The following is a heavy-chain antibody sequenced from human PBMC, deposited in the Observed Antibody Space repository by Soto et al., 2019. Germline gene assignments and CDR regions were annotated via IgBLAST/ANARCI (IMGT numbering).Heavy chain of an antibody. CDR2: ISGSGGST. CDR1: GFTFSSYA. Sequence: GGSLRLSCAASGFTFSSYAMSWVRQAPGKGLEWVSAISGSGGSTYYADSVKGRFTISRDNSKNTLYLQMNSLRAEDTAVYYCAKEELGLVVPAAIAAEYFQHWGQGTLVTVSS. CDR3: AKEELGLVVPAAIAAEYFQH. D-gene: IGHD2-2*01. J-gene: IGHJ1*01. V-gene: IGHV3-23*01.